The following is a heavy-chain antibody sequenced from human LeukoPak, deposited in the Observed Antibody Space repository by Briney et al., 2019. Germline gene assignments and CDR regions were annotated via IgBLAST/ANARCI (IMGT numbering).Heavy chain of an antibody. J-gene: IGHJ5*02. Sequence: ASVKVSCKASGGTFSSYAISWVRQAPGQGLEWMGGIIPIFGTANYAQRFQGRVTITADESTSTAYMELSSLRSEDTAVYYCARDRVVVTELTFDPWGQGTLVTVSS. V-gene: IGHV1-69*13. CDR3: ARDRVVVTELTFDP. CDR2: IIPIFGTA. D-gene: IGHD2-21*02. CDR1: GGTFSSYA.